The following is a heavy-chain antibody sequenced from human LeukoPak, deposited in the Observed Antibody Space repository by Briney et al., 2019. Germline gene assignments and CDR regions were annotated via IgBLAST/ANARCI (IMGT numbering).Heavy chain of an antibody. D-gene: IGHD3-16*01. J-gene: IGHJ6*02. Sequence: SLRLXXAASXFTFSSYAMSWVRQAPGKGLEWVASINHNGNVNYYVDSVKGRFTISRDNAKNSLYLQMSNLKAEDTAVYFCARGGGLDVWGQGATVTVSS. CDR2: INHNGNVN. CDR3: ARGGGLDV. CDR1: XFTFSSYA. V-gene: IGHV3-7*03.